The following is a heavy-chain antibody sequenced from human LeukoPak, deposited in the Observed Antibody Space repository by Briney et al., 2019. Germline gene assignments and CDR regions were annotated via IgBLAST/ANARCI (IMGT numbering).Heavy chain of an antibody. CDR3: ARDAAAGTFGY. J-gene: IGHJ4*02. Sequence: GGSLRLXCAASGFTFSSYSMNWVRPAPGKGLESVSSISSSSSYIYYADSVKGRFTISRDNAKNSLYLQMNSLRAEDTAVYYCARDAAAGTFGYWGQGTLVTASS. CDR1: GFTFSSYS. V-gene: IGHV3-21*01. D-gene: IGHD6-13*01. CDR2: ISSSSSYI.